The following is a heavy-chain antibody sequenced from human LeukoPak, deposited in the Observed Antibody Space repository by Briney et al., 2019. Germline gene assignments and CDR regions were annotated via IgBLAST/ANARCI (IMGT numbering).Heavy chain of an antibody. D-gene: IGHD1-26*01. V-gene: IGHV1-69*06. CDR2: IIPIFGSA. CDR3: ARDGSTTGLTY. J-gene: IGHJ4*02. Sequence: GASVKVSCKASGGTFSSYAISWVRQARGQGLEWMGGIIPIFGSANYAQNFQGRVTITADKSTSTAYMELSSLRSEDTAVYYCARDGSTTGLTYWGQGTLVTVSS. CDR1: GGTFSSYA.